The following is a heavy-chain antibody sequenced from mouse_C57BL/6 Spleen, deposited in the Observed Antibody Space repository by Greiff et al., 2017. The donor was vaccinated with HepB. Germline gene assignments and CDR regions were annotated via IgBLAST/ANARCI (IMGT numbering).Heavy chain of an antibody. D-gene: IGHD2-5*01. CDR2: IRGGGGNT. J-gene: IGHJ3*01. V-gene: IGHV5-9*01. CDR1: GFTFSSYT. Sequence: DVKLVESGGGLVKPGGSLKLSCAASGFTFSSYTMSWVRQTPEKRLEWVATIRGGGGNTYYPDSVKGRFTISRDNAKNTLYLQMSSLRSEDTALYYCARRAYYSNYAWFAYWGQGTLVTVSA. CDR3: ARRAYYSNYAWFAY.